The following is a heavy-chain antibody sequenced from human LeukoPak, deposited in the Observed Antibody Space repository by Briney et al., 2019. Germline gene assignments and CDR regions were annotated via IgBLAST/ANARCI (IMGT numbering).Heavy chain of an antibody. CDR2: IRYDGSNK. D-gene: IGHD2-15*01. Sequence: GGSLRLSCAASGFTFSSYAMHWVRQAPGKGLEWVAFIRYDGSNKYYADSVKGRFTSSRDNSKNTLYLQMNSLRGDDTAVYYCATVAGDCSGGRCYLLRFDYWGQGTLVTVSS. CDR3: ATVAGDCSGGRCYLLRFDY. V-gene: IGHV3-30*02. CDR1: GFTFSSYA. J-gene: IGHJ4*02.